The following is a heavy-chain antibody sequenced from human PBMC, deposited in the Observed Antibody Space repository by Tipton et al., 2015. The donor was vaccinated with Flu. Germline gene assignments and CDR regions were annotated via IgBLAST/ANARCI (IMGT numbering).Heavy chain of an antibody. CDR1: GFTFSNAW. J-gene: IGHJ4*02. Sequence: SLRLSCAASGFTFSNAWMTWVRQAPGKGLEWVGRIKSKTDGGTTDYAAPVKGRFTISRDDSKNTLYLQMNSLKTEDTAVYYCTTSAGDGTKDSSGYYAYYFDYWGQGTLVTVSS. V-gene: IGHV3-15*01. CDR3: TTSAGDGTKDSSGYYAYYFDY. D-gene: IGHD3-22*01. CDR2: IKSKTDGGTT.